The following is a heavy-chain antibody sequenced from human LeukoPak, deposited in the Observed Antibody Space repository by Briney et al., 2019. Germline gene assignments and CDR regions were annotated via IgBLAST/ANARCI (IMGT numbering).Heavy chain of an antibody. CDR2: IIPIFGTA. D-gene: IGHD2-21*02. CDR1: GGTFSSYA. V-gene: IGHV1-69*13. CDR3: ARDNWVVVTAAYGMDV. J-gene: IGHJ6*02. Sequence: SVKVSCRASGGTFSSYAISWVRQAPGQGLEWMGGIIPIFGTANYAQRFQGRVTITADESTSTAYMKLSSLRSEDTAVYYCARDNWVVVTAAYGMDVWGQGTTVTVSS.